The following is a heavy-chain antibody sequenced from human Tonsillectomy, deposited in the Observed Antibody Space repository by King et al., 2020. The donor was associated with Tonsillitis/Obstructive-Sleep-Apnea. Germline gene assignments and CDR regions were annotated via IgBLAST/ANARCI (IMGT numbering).Heavy chain of an antibody. D-gene: IGHD1-26*01. CDR2: IIHIGST. CDR1: GGSFSGYY. V-gene: IGHV4-34*12. J-gene: IGHJ1*01. CDR3: AREGAVQH. Sequence: VQLQQWGAGLLKPSETLSLTCAVYGGSFSGYYWSWIRQPPGMGLEWSGEIIHIGSTNYNPSLKSRGTISVDTSKNQFSLKLSPVPAADTAVYYCAREGAVQHWGQGTLVTVSS.